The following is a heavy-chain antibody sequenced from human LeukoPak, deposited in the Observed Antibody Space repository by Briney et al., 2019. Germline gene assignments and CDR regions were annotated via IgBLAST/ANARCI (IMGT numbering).Heavy chain of an antibody. J-gene: IGHJ4*02. CDR3: ARSPGPAAVAFDY. V-gene: IGHV3-30*04. D-gene: IGHD6-13*01. CDR2: ISFDGSEK. CDR1: GFKFYSYS. Sequence: GGSLRLSCAASGFKFYSYSMHWVRQAPGKGLEWVASISFDGSEKYYRDSVKGRFTISRDNSKNTVSLQMNSLRPEDTAVYYCARSPGPAAVAFDYWGQGTLVTVSS.